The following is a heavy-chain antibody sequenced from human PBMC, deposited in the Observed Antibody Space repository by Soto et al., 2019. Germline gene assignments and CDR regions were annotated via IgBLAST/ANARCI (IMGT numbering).Heavy chain of an antibody. D-gene: IGHD3-22*01. V-gene: IGHV4-30-4*01. CDR1: GGSISSGDYY. Sequence: SETLSLTCTVSGGSISSGDYYWSWIRQPPGKGLEWIGYIYYSGSTYYNPSLKSRVTISVDTSKNQFSLKLSSVTAADTAVYYCARGGYYDSSGPRGALAIWGQGTMVTVSS. J-gene: IGHJ3*02. CDR3: ARGGYYDSSGPRGALAI. CDR2: IYYSGST.